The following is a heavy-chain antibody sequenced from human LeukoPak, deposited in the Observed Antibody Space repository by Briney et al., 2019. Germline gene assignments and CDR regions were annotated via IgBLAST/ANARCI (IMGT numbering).Heavy chain of an antibody. CDR2: ISYHGSKE. J-gene: IGHJ6*03. CDR3: ARSSATSEVLYYYYMDV. CDR1: GFSFSRFA. Sequence: PGGSMRLSCAASGFSFSRFAMHWVRQAPGKGLEWVAVISYHGSKEFYADSVKGRFNISRDNSKSMLFLQLNSLRPDDTAIYYCARSSATSEVLYYYYMDVWGEGTTVTVSS. V-gene: IGHV3-30*03. D-gene: IGHD2-15*01.